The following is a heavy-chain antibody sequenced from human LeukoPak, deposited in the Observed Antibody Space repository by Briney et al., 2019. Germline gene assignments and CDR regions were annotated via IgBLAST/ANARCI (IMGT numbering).Heavy chain of an antibody. D-gene: IGHD1-26*01. Sequence: PSETLSLTCTVSGGSISSGSYYWAWIRQPPGKGLEWIGSIYYSGTTYYNPSLKSRVTISADTSRNQTSLKLSSVTAADTAVYYCARRTPYSGSYIFDYWGQGTLVTVSS. J-gene: IGHJ4*02. CDR3: ARRTPYSGSYIFDY. CDR1: GGSISSGSYY. V-gene: IGHV4-39*01. CDR2: IYYSGTT.